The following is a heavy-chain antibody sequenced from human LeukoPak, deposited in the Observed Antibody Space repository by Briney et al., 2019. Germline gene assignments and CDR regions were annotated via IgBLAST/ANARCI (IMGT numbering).Heavy chain of an antibody. CDR3: TTDCYDSSGYYYFDY. Sequence: GGSLRLSCAASGFTFSNAWMYWVRQAPGKGLEWVGRIKSKTDGGTTDYAAPVKGRFTISRDDSKNTLYLQMNSLKTEDTAVYYCTTDCYDSSGYYYFDYWGQGTLVTVSS. CDR2: IKSKTDGGTT. J-gene: IGHJ4*02. CDR1: GFTFSNAW. V-gene: IGHV3-15*07. D-gene: IGHD3-22*01.